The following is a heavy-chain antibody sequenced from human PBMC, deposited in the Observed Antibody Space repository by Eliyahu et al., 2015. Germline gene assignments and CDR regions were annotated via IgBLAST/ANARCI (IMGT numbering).Heavy chain of an antibody. CDR2: ITPIFRKP. D-gene: IGHD3-22*01. CDR1: GDTFSTHS. CDR3: ARGPDSSSYYFFY. J-gene: IGHJ4*02. V-gene: IGHV1-69*01. Sequence: QVQLVQSGAEVKKPGSSVKVSCKASGDTFSTHSINWVRQAPGQGPEWMGGITPIFRKPNYAQKFRGRVTITADESTNTVYMDLSSLRSEDTAMYYCARGPDSSSYYFFYWGQGTLVTVSS.